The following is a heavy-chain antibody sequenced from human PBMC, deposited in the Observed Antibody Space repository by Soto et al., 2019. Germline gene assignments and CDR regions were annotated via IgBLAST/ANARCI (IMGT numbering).Heavy chain of an antibody. D-gene: IGHD6-19*01. J-gene: IGHJ5*02. CDR2: MNPSTSNT. CDR3: ARGRIIVAGGFDP. CDR1: GYTFTSYD. V-gene: IGHV1-8*01. Sequence: EASVKVSCKASGYTFTSYDIIWVRQATGQGLEWMGWMNPSTSNTDSAEKFQGRLTMTRNTSISTVYMELSSLRFEDTAVYYCARGRIIVAGGFDPWGQGTLVTVSS.